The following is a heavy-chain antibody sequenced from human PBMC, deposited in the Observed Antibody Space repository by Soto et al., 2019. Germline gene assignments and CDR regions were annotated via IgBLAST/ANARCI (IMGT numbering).Heavy chain of an antibody. CDR3: ARDVHCSSTSCSGLSDY. V-gene: IGHV3-33*01. CDR1: GFTFSSYG. Sequence: GGSLRLSCAASGFTFSSYGMHWVRQAPGKGLEWVAVLWFDGSNKYYADSVKGRFTISRDNSKNTLYLQMNSLRAEDTAVYYCARDVHCSSTSCSGLSDYWGQGTLVTVSS. CDR2: LWFDGSNK. J-gene: IGHJ4*02. D-gene: IGHD2-2*01.